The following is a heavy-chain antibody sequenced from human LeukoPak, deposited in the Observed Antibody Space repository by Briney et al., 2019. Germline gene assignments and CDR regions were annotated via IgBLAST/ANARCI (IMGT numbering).Heavy chain of an antibody. CDR1: GDSVSSNSAA. D-gene: IGHD6-13*01. CDR2: TYYRSKWYN. CDR3: AREYGQLVSFFDY. Sequence: SQTLSLTCAISGDSVSSNSAAWNWLRQSPSRGLEWLGRTYYRSKWYNDYAVSVKSRITINPDTSKNQFSLQLNSVTPEDTAVYYCAREYGQLVSFFDYWGQGTLVTVSS. V-gene: IGHV6-1*01. J-gene: IGHJ4*02.